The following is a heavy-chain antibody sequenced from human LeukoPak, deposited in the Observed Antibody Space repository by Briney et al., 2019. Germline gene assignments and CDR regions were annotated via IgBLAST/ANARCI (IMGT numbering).Heavy chain of an antibody. CDR1: GYTFTTRG. Sequence: ASVKVSCKASGYTFTTRGISWVRQAPGQGLEWMGWISTYTGDTNFAQNFQGRVTLTTDTTTSTAYMELRSLRSDDTAVYYCARESGGNTMAGDYWGQGTLVTVSS. CDR3: ARESGGNTMAGDY. J-gene: IGHJ4*02. CDR2: ISTYTGDT. V-gene: IGHV1-18*01. D-gene: IGHD2-15*01.